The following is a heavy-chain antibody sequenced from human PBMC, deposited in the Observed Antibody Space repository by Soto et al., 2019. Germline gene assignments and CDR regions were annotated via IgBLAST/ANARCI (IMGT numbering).Heavy chain of an antibody. J-gene: IGHJ4*02. D-gene: IGHD3-22*01. V-gene: IGHV4-59*01. Sequence: SETLSLTCTVSGGSISSYYWSWIRQPPGKGLEWIGYIYYSGSTNYNPSLKSRVTISVDTSKNQFSLKLSSVTAADTAVYYCARGDSSGYHPPFDYWGQGTLVTVSS. CDR2: IYYSGST. CDR1: GGSISSYY. CDR3: ARGDSSGYHPPFDY.